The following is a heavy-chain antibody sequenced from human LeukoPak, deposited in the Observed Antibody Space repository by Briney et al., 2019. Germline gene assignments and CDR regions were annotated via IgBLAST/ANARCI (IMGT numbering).Heavy chain of an antibody. J-gene: IGHJ4*02. CDR2: INDSENT. CDR3: ASQQSPGWPPRGDDY. CDR1: GGSSGSIRGNGYY. V-gene: IGHV4-39*01. D-gene: IGHD6-19*01. Sequence: PSETLSLTCTVSGGSSGSIRGNGYYWGWIRQPPGKGLEWIATINDSENTYYNPSLASRVTMSVATSKNQFSLKLFSLKLNSVTAADTAVYYCASQQSPGWPPRGDDYWGQGILVTVSS.